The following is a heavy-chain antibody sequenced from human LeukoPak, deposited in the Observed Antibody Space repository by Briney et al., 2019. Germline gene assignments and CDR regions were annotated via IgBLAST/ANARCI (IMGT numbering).Heavy chain of an antibody. D-gene: IGHD4-17*01. CDR1: GFTFSSQW. Sequence: GGSLRLSCAASGFTFSSQWMHWVRQAPGKGLEWVSAISGSGGSTYYADSVKGRFTISRDNSKNTLYLQMNSLRAEDTAVYYCAKGYGDYFDYWGQGALVTVSS. J-gene: IGHJ4*02. CDR3: AKGYGDYFDY. CDR2: ISGSGGST. V-gene: IGHV3-23*01.